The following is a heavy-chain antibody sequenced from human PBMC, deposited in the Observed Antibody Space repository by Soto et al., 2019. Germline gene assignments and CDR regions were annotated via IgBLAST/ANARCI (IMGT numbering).Heavy chain of an antibody. CDR2: IKEDGSEK. CDR3: ARDRVRATTSWFDS. CDR1: GFTFRSYW. Sequence: GGSLRLSCAASGFTFRSYWMSWVRQAPGKGLEWVANIKEDGSEKYYVDSVKGRFTISRDNAKNSVFLQMTSLRAEDTAVYYCARDRVRATTSWFDSWGQGALVTVSS. D-gene: IGHD1-26*01. J-gene: IGHJ5*01. V-gene: IGHV3-7*01.